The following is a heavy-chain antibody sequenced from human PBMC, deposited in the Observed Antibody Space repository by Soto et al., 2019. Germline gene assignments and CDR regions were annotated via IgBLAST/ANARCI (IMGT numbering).Heavy chain of an antibody. CDR2: ISYDGSNK. CDR3: ANTIFGVENDAFDI. CDR1: GFTFSSYG. V-gene: IGHV3-30*18. D-gene: IGHD3-3*01. J-gene: IGHJ3*02. Sequence: PLRLSCAASGFTFSSYGMHWVRQAPGKGLEWVAVISYDGSNKYYADSVKGRFTISRDNSKNTLYLQMNSLRAEDTAVYYCANTIFGVENDAFDIWGQGTMVTVSS.